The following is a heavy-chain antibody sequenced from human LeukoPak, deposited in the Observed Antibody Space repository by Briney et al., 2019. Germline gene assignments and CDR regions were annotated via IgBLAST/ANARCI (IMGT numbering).Heavy chain of an antibody. Sequence: GGSLRLSCAASGFTFSSYWMSWVRQAPGKGLEWVANIKQDGSEKYYVDSVKGRFTISRDNAKNSLYLQMNSLRAEDTAVYYCARGSSSWYHSVDVYWGQGTLVTVSS. CDR2: IKQDGSEK. CDR1: GFTFSSYW. CDR3: ARGSSSWYHSVDVY. V-gene: IGHV3-7*04. J-gene: IGHJ4*02. D-gene: IGHD6-13*01.